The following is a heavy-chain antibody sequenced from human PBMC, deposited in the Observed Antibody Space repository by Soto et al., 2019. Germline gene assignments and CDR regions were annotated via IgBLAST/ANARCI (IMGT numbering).Heavy chain of an antibody. CDR3: AKGFSAMVTNAFDI. J-gene: IGHJ3*02. V-gene: IGHV3-74*01. CDR1: GLTFSNYW. D-gene: IGHD5-18*01. CDR2: INSDGSST. Sequence: GVPLRLSCATSGLTFSNYWIHLLRHARGKEMVWVSRINSDGSSTSYADSVKGRFTISRDNSKNTLYLQMNSLRVEDTAVYYCAKGFSAMVTNAFDIWGQGTMVTVSS.